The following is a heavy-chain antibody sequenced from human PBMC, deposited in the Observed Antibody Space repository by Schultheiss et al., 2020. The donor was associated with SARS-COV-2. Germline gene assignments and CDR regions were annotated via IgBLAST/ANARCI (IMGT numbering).Heavy chain of an antibody. CDR2: ISGSGGST. Sequence: GGSLRLSCAASGLTFSSYAMSWVRQAPGKGLEWVSAISGSGGSTYYADSVKGRFTISRDNSKNTLYLQMNSLRAEDTAVYYCAKDLELLWFGRKDYWGQGTLVTVSS. J-gene: IGHJ4*02. D-gene: IGHD3-10*01. V-gene: IGHV3-23*01. CDR1: GLTFSSYA. CDR3: AKDLELLWFGRKDY.